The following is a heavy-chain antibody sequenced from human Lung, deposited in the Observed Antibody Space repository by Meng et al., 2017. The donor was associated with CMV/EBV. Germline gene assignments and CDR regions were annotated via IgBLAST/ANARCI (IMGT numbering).Heavy chain of an antibody. CDR1: GQTFTTYW. CDR3: ATVGLDQRFDN. J-gene: IGHJ4*02. D-gene: IGHD1/OR15-1a*01. V-gene: IGHV5-51*01. CDR2: IHPGDSET. Sequence: GGSLRLSCKGSGQTFTTYWIAWVRQMPVKGLEWMGVIHPGDSETSYSPSFQGHVTISADMSLSVASLQWSSLKASDTAIFSCATVGLDQRFDNWGQGTLVTVSS.